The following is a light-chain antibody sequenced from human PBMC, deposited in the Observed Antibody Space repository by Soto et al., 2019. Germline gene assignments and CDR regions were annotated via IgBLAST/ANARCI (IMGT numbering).Light chain of an antibody. CDR3: RQYYSYPHT. CDR1: QGISSY. Sequence: AILMTQSPSSFSASTGDRVTITCRASQGISSYLAWYQQQPGKAPKLLIYAASTLQSGVPSRFSGSGSGTDFTLPISCRQAEDFATDYCRQYYSYPHTFGQGTKVEIK. CDR2: AAS. V-gene: IGKV1-8*01. J-gene: IGKJ1*01.